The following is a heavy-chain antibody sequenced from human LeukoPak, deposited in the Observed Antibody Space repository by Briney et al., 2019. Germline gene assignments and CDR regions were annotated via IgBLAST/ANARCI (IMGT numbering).Heavy chain of an antibody. CDR2: TSWTDAK. Sequence: SGPTLVKPTQTLTLTCTFSGFSLSTSGVGVGRILRPPGTALEWLALTSWTDAKRYNPSLKSRLTITKGTSKNQVVLTMTNMDPVGTATYFRAHKSYDLKWDYIDYLGQGTLVTVPS. V-gene: IGHV2-5*01. J-gene: IGHJ4*02. CDR3: AHKSYDLKWDYIDY. CDR1: GFSLSTSGVG. D-gene: IGHD3-3*01.